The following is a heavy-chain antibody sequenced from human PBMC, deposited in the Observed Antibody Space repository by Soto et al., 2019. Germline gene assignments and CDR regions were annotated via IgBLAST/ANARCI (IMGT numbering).Heavy chain of an antibody. Sequence: QVQLQQWGAGLLKPSETLSLTCAVYGGSFSGYYWSWIRQPPGKGLEWIGEINHSGSTNYNPSLKSRVTISVDTSKNQFSLKLSSVTAADTAVYYCARVGIAVAGTDYWGQGTLVTVSS. CDR2: INHSGST. D-gene: IGHD6-19*01. V-gene: IGHV4-34*01. CDR3: ARVGIAVAGTDY. CDR1: GGSFSGYY. J-gene: IGHJ4*02.